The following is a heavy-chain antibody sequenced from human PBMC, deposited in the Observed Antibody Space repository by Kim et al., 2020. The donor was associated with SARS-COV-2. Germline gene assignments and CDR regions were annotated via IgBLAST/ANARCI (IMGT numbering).Heavy chain of an antibody. Sequence: ASVKVSCKTSGYTFTNYAMNWVRQAPGQGLEWMGWINTKTGIPTYAQALTGRFVFSLDTSVNTAYLQISSLTAEDTAVYYCAKISSNNPFWGQGTLVTVSS. CDR3: AKISSNNPF. CDR1: GYTFTNYA. V-gene: IGHV7-4-1*02. D-gene: IGHD1-1*01. J-gene: IGHJ4*02. CDR2: INTKTGIP.